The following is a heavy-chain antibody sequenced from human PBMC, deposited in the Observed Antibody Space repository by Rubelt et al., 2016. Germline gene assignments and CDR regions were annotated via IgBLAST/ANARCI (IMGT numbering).Heavy chain of an antibody. CDR1: GGSISSSSYY. V-gene: IGHV4-39*07. J-gene: IGHJ4*02. Sequence: QLQLQESGPGLVKPSETLSLTCTVSGGSISSSSYYWGWIRQPPGKGLEWIGSIYYSGSTYYNPSLKSRVTISVDTSKNQFSLKLSSVTAADTAVYYCARVNYYDSSGSYNFDYWGQGTLVTVSS. D-gene: IGHD3-22*01. CDR3: ARVNYYDSSGSYNFDY. CDR2: IYYSGST.